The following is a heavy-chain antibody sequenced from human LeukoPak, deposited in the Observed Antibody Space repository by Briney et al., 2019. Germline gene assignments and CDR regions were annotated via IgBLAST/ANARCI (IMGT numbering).Heavy chain of an antibody. Sequence: GGSLRLSCAASGFTFSSFAMSWVRQAPGKGLEWVSLISGNGAGKYYADSVKGRFTISRDNSKNTLYLQMNSLRAEGTAVYYCAKNGYYDSGAYYDYWGQGALVTVSS. J-gene: IGHJ4*02. CDR1: GFTFSSFA. V-gene: IGHV3-23*01. CDR2: ISGNGAGK. D-gene: IGHD3-22*01. CDR3: AKNGYYDSGAYYDY.